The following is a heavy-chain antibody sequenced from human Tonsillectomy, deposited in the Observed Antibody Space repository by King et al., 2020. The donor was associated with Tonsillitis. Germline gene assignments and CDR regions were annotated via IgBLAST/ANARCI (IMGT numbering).Heavy chain of an antibody. J-gene: IGHJ3*02. CDR2: IIPIFGTA. Sequence: QLVQSGAEVKKPGSSVKVSCKASGGTFSSYVISWVRQAPGQGFEWMGGIIPIFGTANSAQKFQGRVTITADESTSTAYMELSSLRSEDTAIYYCAREGRLYAFDIWGQGTMVTVSS. V-gene: IGHV1-69*01. CDR3: AREGRLYAFDI. CDR1: GGTFSSYV.